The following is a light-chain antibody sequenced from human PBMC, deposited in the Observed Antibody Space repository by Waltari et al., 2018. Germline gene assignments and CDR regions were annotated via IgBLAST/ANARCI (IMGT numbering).Light chain of an antibody. CDR2: AFV. CDR3: QSYDSSLSAV. V-gene: IGLV1-40*01. CDR1: RSNIGAGYD. Sequence: QSVLTQPLSVSGAPGHSVTISCTGSRSNIGAGYDVHWYQQLPGAAPKLLIYAFVNRPSGVPDRFYGSKSGTSASLAINGLQAEDEAIYYCQSYDSSLSAVFGGGTKVTVL. J-gene: IGLJ3*02.